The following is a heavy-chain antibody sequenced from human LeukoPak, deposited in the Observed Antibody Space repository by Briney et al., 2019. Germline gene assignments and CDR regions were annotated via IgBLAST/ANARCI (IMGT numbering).Heavy chain of an antibody. V-gene: IGHV4-59*01. J-gene: IGHJ4*01. D-gene: IGHD1-26*01. CDR1: GGSLSSYY. CDR2: IYDSGST. Sequence: SETLSLTCTVSGGSLSSYYWSWIRQPPGKGLEWIGYIYDSGSTNYNPSLKSRVTISIDTSESQFSLKLSSVSAADAAVYYCARIRTTGSYPNYFDSWGHGTLVTVSS. CDR3: ARIRTTGSYPNYFDS.